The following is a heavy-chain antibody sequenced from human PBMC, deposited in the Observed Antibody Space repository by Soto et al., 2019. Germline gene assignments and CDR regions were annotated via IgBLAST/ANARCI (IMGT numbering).Heavy chain of an antibody. CDR1: GFTFSSYA. Sequence: QVQLVESGGGVVQPGRSLRLSCAASGFTFSSYAMHWVRQAPGKGLEWVAVISYDVSSKYYADSVKGRFTLSRDNSKNTVYLQMNSLRAEDTAVYYCARDFTLGYWSGASCYSFGYWGQGTLVTVSS. V-gene: IGHV3-30-3*01. CDR2: ISYDVSSK. CDR3: ARDFTLGYWSGASCYSFGY. D-gene: IGHD2-15*01. J-gene: IGHJ4*02.